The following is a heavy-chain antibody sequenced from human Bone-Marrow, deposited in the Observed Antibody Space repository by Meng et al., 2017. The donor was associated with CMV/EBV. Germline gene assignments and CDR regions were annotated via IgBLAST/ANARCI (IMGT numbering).Heavy chain of an antibody. Sequence: GESLKISCAASGFTVSSNYMSWVRQAPGKGLEWVSVIYSGGSTYYADSVKGRFTISRDNSKNTLYLQMNSLRAEDTAVYYCARDGFLEWLGVRYFDYWGQGKLVTVSS. CDR1: GFTVSSNY. V-gene: IGHV3-66*02. D-gene: IGHD3-3*01. J-gene: IGHJ4*02. CDR3: ARDGFLEWLGVRYFDY. CDR2: IYSGGST.